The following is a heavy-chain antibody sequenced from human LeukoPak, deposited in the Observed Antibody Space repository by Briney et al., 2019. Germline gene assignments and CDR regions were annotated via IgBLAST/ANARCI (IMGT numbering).Heavy chain of an antibody. CDR3: ARSSEYSSLYFDY. D-gene: IGHD6-6*01. CDR2: IYHSGST. Sequence: SQTLSLTCTVSGGSISSGGYYWSWIRQPPGKGLEWIGYIYHSGSTYYNPSLKSRVTISVDRSKNQFSLKLSSVTAADTAVYYCARSSEYSSLYFDYWGQGTLVTVSS. J-gene: IGHJ4*02. CDR1: GGSISSGGYY. V-gene: IGHV4-30-2*01.